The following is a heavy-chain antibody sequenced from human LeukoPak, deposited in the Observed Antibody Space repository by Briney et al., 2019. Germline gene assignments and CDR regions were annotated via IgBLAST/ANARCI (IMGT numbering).Heavy chain of an antibody. CDR3: ARGGELLRSLAFDI. J-gene: IGHJ3*02. V-gene: IGHV3-53*01. CDR1: VFTVSSNY. CDR2: IYSGGST. D-gene: IGHD1-26*01. Sequence: GGSLRLSCAASVFTVSSNYMSGVRQAPGKGLEWVSVIYSGGSTYYADSVKGRFTISRDNSKNTRYLQMNSLRAEDTAVYYCARGGELLRSLAFDIWGQGTMVTVSS.